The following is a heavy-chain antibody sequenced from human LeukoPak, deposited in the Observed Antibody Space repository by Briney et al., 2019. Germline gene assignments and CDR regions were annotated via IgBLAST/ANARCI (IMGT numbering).Heavy chain of an antibody. Sequence: GGSLRLSCAASGFTFSTYSMSWVRQAPGKGLEWVSYISSISSIIYYADSVKGRFTISRDNARNSLYLQMNSLRAEDTAVYYCTRSRPGTEAGQPNFDYWGQGTLVTVSS. D-gene: IGHD6-13*01. CDR3: TRSRPGTEAGQPNFDY. CDR1: GFTFSTYS. CDR2: ISSISSII. V-gene: IGHV3-48*01. J-gene: IGHJ4*02.